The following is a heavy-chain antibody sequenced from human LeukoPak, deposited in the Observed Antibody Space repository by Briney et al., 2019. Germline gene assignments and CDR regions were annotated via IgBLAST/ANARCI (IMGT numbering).Heavy chain of an antibody. V-gene: IGHV4-61*02. D-gene: IGHD2-21*01. CDR2: IYTSGST. CDR1: GGSISSGSYY. CDR3: ARADFGGNSDY. Sequence: SETLSLTCTVSGGSISSGSYYWGWIRQPAGKGLEWIGRIYTSGSTNYNPSLKSRVTISVDTSKNQFSLKLSSVTAADTAVYYCARADFGGNSDYWGQGTLVTVSS. J-gene: IGHJ4*02.